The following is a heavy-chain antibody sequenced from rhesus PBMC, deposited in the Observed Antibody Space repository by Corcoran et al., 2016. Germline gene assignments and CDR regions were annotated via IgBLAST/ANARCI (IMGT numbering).Heavy chain of an antibody. CDR3: ARDRWGIAAAGNFDY. D-gene: IGHD6-31*01. CDR1: GGSISSSY. J-gene: IGHJ4*01. CDR2: IYGSGSST. Sequence: QLQLQESGPGLVKPSETLSVTCAVSGGSISSSYWSWIRQAPGKGLEWIGYIYGSGSSTNSNPSLKSRVTLSVDTSKNQLSLKLSSVTTADTAVYYCARDRWGIAAAGNFDYWGQGVLVTVSS. V-gene: IGHV4-169*02.